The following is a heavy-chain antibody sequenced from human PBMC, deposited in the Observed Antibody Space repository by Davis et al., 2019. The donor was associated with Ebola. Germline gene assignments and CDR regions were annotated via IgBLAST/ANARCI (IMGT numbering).Heavy chain of an antibody. CDR3: ARDAGYLGSGNHLLGAFDM. CDR1: GGSISSGSYY. Sequence: PSETLSLTCTVSGGSISSGSYYWTWLRQSPGKGLEWIGYAYHAGSTNYHPSLASRVTISVDTSKNQFSLKLSSVTAADTGVYYCARDAGYLGSGNHLLGAFDMWGQGTRVTVSS. J-gene: IGHJ3*02. V-gene: IGHV4-61*01. D-gene: IGHD3-10*01. CDR2: AYHAGST.